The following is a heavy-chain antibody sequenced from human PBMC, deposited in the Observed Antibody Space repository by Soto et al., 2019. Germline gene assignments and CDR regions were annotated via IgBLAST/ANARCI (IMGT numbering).Heavy chain of an antibody. CDR2: LIPIFGTA. CDR3: AREIGVYGETRVAFDI. J-gene: IGHJ3*02. D-gene: IGHD4-17*01. Sequence: QVQLVQSGAEVKKPGSSVKVSCKASGGTFSSYAISWVRQAPGQGLEWLGGLIPIFGTANYAQEFQGRVTITADESTSTAYMELSSLRSEDTAVYYCAREIGVYGETRVAFDIWGQGTMVTVSS. V-gene: IGHV1-69*01. CDR1: GGTFSSYA.